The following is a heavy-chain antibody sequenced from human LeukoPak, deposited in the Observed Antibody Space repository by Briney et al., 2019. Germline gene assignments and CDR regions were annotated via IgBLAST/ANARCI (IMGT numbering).Heavy chain of an antibody. D-gene: IGHD2-2*01. CDR2: IYYSGST. CDR1: GGSISSYY. Sequence: SETLSLTCTVSGGSISSYYWSWIRQPPGKGLEWIGYIYYSGSTNYNPSLKSRVTISVDTSKNQFSLKLSSVTAADTAVYYCARSYVVPAAISDYWGQGTLVTVSS. CDR3: ARSYVVPAAISDY. V-gene: IGHV4-59*01. J-gene: IGHJ4*02.